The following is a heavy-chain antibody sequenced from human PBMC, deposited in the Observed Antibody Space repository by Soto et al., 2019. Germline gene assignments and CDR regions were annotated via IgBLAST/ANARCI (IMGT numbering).Heavy chain of an antibody. CDR2: IIPIFGTA. J-gene: IGHJ6*02. D-gene: IGHD3-3*01. CDR3: ARPPDQVRGYYDFWSGYSYYYGMDV. CDR1: GGTFSSYA. V-gene: IGHV1-69*06. Sequence: QVQLVQSGAEVKKPGSSVKVSCKASGGTFSSYAISWVRQAPGQGLEWMGGIIPIFGTANYAQKFQGRVTITADKSTSTAYMELSSLRSEDTAVYYCARPPDQVRGYYDFWSGYSYYYGMDVWGQGTTVTVSS.